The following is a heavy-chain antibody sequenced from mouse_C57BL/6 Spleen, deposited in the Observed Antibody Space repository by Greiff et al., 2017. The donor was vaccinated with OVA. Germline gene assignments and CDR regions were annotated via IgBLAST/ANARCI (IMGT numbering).Heavy chain of an antibody. CDR2: ISDGGSYT. V-gene: IGHV5-4*01. D-gene: IGHD3-2*02. CDR3: ARDRDSSGYGYFDY. J-gene: IGHJ2*01. Sequence: DVKLVESGGGLVKPGGSLKLSCAASGFTFSSYAMSWVRQTPEKRLEWVATISDGGSYTYYPDNVKGRFTISRDNAKNNLYLQMSHLKSEDTAMYYCARDRDSSGYGYFDYWGQGTTLTVSS. CDR1: GFTFSSYA.